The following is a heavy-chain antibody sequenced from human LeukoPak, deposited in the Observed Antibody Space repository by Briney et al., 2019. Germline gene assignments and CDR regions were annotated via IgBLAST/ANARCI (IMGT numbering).Heavy chain of an antibody. Sequence: AGGPLRLSCAASGFTFSSYAMSWVRQAPGKGLEWVSAISGSGGSTYYADSVKGRFTISRDNSKNTLYLQMNSLRAEDTAVYYWGKIRSGWYLRGHFVYWGQGTLVTVFS. CDR2: ISGSGGST. J-gene: IGHJ4*02. D-gene: IGHD6-19*01. CDR3: GKIRSGWYLRGHFVY. CDR1: GFTFSSYA. V-gene: IGHV3-23*01.